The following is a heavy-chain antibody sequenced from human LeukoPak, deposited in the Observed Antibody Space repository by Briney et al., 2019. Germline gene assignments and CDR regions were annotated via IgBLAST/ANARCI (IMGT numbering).Heavy chain of an antibody. D-gene: IGHD3-16*01. CDR1: EFTLSTYA. Sequence: GGSLRLSCAASEFTLSTYAMNWVRQAPGKGLVWVSLINPDGSTTTYADSVKGRFTISRDNAKNTVYLQMNSLGGEDTAVYYCARDLRGSPDRWGQGTLVTVSS. V-gene: IGHV3-74*01. J-gene: IGHJ5*02. CDR2: INPDGSTT. CDR3: ARDLRGSPDR.